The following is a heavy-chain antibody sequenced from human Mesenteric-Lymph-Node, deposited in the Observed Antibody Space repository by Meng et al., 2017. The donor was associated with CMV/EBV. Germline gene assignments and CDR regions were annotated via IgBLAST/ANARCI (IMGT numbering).Heavy chain of an antibody. V-gene: IGHV4-34*01. D-gene: IGHD3-10*01. J-gene: IGHJ4*02. CDR3: ARAIKTTSYYYGSGSLGYFDY. Sequence: SETLSLTCAVYGGSFSGYYWSWIRQPPGKGLEWIGEINHSGSTNYNPSLKSRVTISVDMSKNQFSLKLSSVTAADTAVYYCARAIKTTSYYYGSGSLGYFDYWGQGTLVTVSS. CDR1: GGSFSGYY. CDR2: INHSGST.